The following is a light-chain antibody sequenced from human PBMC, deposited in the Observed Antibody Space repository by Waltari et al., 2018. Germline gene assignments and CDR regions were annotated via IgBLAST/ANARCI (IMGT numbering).Light chain of an antibody. J-gene: IGKJ3*01. V-gene: IGKV1-NL1*01. CDR1: QCISNS. Sequence: DIQMTQSPSSLSASVGDRVTITCRASQCISNSLAWYQQKPGKAPKLLLYAASRLENGVPSRFSGSGSGTDYTLTISSLQPEDFATYYCQQYYSLPLAFTFGPGTKVDIK. CDR2: AAS. CDR3: QQYYSLPLAFT.